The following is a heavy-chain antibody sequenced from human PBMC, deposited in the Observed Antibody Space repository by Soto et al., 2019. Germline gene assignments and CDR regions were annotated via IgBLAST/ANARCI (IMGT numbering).Heavy chain of an antibody. V-gene: IGHV1-18*04. D-gene: IGHD1-26*01. CDR3: ARDLVLGAIAYYSYGMDV. CDR2: LSAYTGNK. Sequence: SSVKVSCKASGYTFTSYCISWVRPAPGQGLEWMGWLSAYTGNKNYAQKLQGRVTVTTDTSTSTAYMELRSLRSDDTAVYYCARDLVLGAIAYYSYGMDVWGQGTTVPVSS. J-gene: IGHJ6*02. CDR1: GYTFTSYC.